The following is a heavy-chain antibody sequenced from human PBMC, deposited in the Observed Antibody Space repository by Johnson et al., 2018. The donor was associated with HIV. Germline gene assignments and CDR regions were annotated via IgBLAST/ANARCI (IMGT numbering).Heavy chain of an antibody. J-gene: IGHJ3*02. Sequence: VQLVESGGGVVRPGGSLRLSCAASGFTFDDYAMSWVRQVPGKGLEWVSGINWNGGSTGYADSVKGRFTISRDNAKNSLYLQMNSLRAEDTALYYCARDRDYDFWSRDAFDIWGQGTMVTVSS. V-gene: IGHV3-20*04. D-gene: IGHD3-3*01. CDR1: GFTFDDYA. CDR3: ARDRDYDFWSRDAFDI. CDR2: INWNGGST.